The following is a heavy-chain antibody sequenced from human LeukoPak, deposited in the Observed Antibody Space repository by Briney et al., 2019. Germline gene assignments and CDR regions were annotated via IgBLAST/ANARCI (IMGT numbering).Heavy chain of an antibody. D-gene: IGHD6-13*01. Sequence: SGGSLRLSCAASGFTLSSYGMHWVRQAPGKGLEWVAFIRYDGSNKYYADSVKGRFTISRDNSKNTLYLQMNSLRAEDTAVYYCAKDQSSSWYNFDYWGQGTLVTVSS. CDR2: IRYDGSNK. CDR3: AKDQSSSWYNFDY. CDR1: GFTLSSYG. V-gene: IGHV3-30*02. J-gene: IGHJ4*02.